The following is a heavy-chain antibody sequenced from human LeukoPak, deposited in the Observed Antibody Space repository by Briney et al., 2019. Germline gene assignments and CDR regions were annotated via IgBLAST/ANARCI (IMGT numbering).Heavy chain of an antibody. V-gene: IGHV4-30-2*01. Sequence: PSETLSLTCAVSGGSISSGGYSWSWIRQPPGKGLEWIGYIYHSGSTYYNPSLKSRVTISVDRSKNQFSLKLSSVTAADTAVYYCASLDLDCSGGSCYSAYDSPRDYWGQGTLVTVSS. J-gene: IGHJ4*02. CDR1: GGSISSGGYS. D-gene: IGHD2-15*01. CDR3: ASLDLDCSGGSCYSAYDSPRDY. CDR2: IYHSGST.